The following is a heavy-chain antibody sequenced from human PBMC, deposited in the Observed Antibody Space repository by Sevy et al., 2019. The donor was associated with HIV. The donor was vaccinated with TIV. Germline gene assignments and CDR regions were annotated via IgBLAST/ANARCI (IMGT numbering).Heavy chain of an antibody. D-gene: IGHD1-7*01. Sequence: ASVKVSCKVSGYTLTELSMHWVRQAPGKGLEWMGGFDPEDGETIYAQKFQGRVTMTEDTSTDTAYMALSSLRSEDTAVYYCATDPGITGTKNYWGQGTLVTVSS. V-gene: IGHV1-24*01. CDR1: GYTLTELS. CDR3: ATDPGITGTKNY. CDR2: FDPEDGET. J-gene: IGHJ4*02.